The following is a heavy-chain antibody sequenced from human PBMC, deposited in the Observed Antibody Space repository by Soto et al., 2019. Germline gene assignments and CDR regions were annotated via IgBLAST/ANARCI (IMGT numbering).Heavy chain of an antibody. Sequence: ASVKVSCKASGYTFTSYAMHWVRQAPGQRLEWMGWINAGNGNTKYSQKFLGRGTITRDTSASTAYMELSSLRSVDTAVYYFARDISDCSGGSCYSLSPFDDWGQGTLVTVSS. CDR1: GYTFTSYA. CDR2: INAGNGNT. J-gene: IGHJ4*02. V-gene: IGHV1-3*01. CDR3: ARDISDCSGGSCYSLSPFDD. D-gene: IGHD2-15*01.